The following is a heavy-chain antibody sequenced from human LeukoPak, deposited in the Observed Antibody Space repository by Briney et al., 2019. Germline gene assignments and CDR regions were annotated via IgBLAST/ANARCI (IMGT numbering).Heavy chain of an antibody. CDR2: IYYSGST. CDR3: ARDSRRGYSKEREFDY. CDR1: GASISNYY. Sequence: PSETLSLTCTVSGASISNYYWTWIRQPPGIKRLEWIGYIYYSGSTNYNPSLKSRVTISVDTSKNQFSLKLSSVTAADTAVYYCARDSRRGYSKEREFDYWGQGTLVTVSS. V-gene: IGHV4-59*01. D-gene: IGHD5-18*01. J-gene: IGHJ4*02.